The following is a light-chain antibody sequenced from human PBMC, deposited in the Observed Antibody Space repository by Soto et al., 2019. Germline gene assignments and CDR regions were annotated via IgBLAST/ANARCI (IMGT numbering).Light chain of an antibody. Sequence: EIVLTQSPGTLSLSPGERATLSCRASQSVSSSYLAWYQQKPGQAPRLLIYAASSRATGIPDRFSGSGSGTDFTLTISRLEPEDFAVYYCQQYGSSPLWTFGQGTKVEL. CDR1: QSVSSSY. J-gene: IGKJ1*01. CDR2: AAS. CDR3: QQYGSSPLWT. V-gene: IGKV3-20*01.